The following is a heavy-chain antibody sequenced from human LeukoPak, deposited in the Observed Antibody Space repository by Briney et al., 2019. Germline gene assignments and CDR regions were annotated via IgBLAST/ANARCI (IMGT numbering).Heavy chain of an antibody. CDR3: ARTPGPLFEYSSFFDY. CDR2: ISYSGST. J-gene: IGHJ4*02. Sequence: PSETLSLTCTVSGGSISSSGYYWGWIRQPPGKGLEWIGSISYSGSTYYNPSLRSRVTISGDTSKNQFSLKLSSVTAADTAVYYCARTPGPLFEYSSFFDYWGQGTLVTVSS. D-gene: IGHD6-6*01. CDR1: GGSISSSGYY. V-gene: IGHV4-39*07.